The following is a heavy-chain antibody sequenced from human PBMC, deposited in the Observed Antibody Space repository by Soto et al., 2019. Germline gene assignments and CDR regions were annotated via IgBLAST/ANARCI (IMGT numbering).Heavy chain of an antibody. V-gene: IGHV3-21*01. Sequence: EVQLVESGGGLVKPGGSLRLSCAASGFTFSSYSMNWVRQAPGKGLEWVSSISSSSSYIYYADSVKGRFTISRDNAKNSLYMHMNSLRAEDTAVYYCAREMAYCGGDCYSISAFDIWGQGTMVTVSS. J-gene: IGHJ3*02. CDR3: AREMAYCGGDCYSISAFDI. CDR1: GFTFSSYS. D-gene: IGHD2-21*02. CDR2: ISSSSSYI.